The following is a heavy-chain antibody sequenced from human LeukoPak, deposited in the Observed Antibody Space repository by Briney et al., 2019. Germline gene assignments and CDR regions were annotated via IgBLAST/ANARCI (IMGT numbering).Heavy chain of an antibody. D-gene: IGHD5-12*01. J-gene: IGHJ4*02. CDR1: GGSISSSSYY. CDR2: IYPSGST. V-gene: IGHV4-61*02. Sequence: PSETLSLTCTVSGGSISSSSYYWSWIRQPAGKGLEWIGRIYPSGSTNYNPSLKSRVTISVDTSKNQFSLRLSSVTAADTAIYYCASSDIVATNLDQWGQGTLVIVSS. CDR3: ASSDIVATNLDQ.